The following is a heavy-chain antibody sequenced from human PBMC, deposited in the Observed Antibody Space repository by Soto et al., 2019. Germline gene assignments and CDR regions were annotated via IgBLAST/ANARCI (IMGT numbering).Heavy chain of an antibody. V-gene: IGHV3-30-3*01. J-gene: IGHJ6*02. Sequence: GGSLRLSCAASGFTFSSYAMHWVRQAPGKGLEWVAVISYDGSNKYYADSVKGRFTISRDNSKNTLYLQMNSLRAEDTAVYYCARERVVVAATPGDPYYYYYGMDVWGQGTTVTVSS. D-gene: IGHD2-15*01. CDR1: GFTFSSYA. CDR3: ARERVVVAATPGDPYYYYYGMDV. CDR2: ISYDGSNK.